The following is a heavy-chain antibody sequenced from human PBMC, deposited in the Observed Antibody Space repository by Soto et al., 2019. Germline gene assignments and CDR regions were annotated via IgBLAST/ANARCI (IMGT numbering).Heavy chain of an antibody. CDR1: GFTFSSYG. CDR3: AKDLARGAIFGVVIY. Sequence: GGSLRLSCAASGFTFSSYGMHWVRQAPGKGLEWVAVISYDGSNKYYADSVKGRFTISRDNSKNTLYLQMNSLRAEDTAVYYCAKDLARGAIFGVVIYWGQGTLVTVSS. J-gene: IGHJ4*02. D-gene: IGHD3-3*01. CDR2: ISYDGSNK. V-gene: IGHV3-30*18.